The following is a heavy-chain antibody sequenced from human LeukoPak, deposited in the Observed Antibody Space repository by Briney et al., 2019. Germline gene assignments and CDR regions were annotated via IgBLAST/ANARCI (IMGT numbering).Heavy chain of an antibody. CDR1: GFSFSSYS. CDR3: ARGPVHYYYGMDV. CDR2: ISGGSSFI. V-gene: IGHV3-21*04. J-gene: IGHJ6*02. Sequence: GGSLRLSCAASGFSFSSYSINWVRQAPGKGLEWVSSISGGSSFISYADSVKGRFIISRDNAKNSLSLQMNSLRVEDTAVYYCARGPVHYYYGMDVWGQGTTVTVSS.